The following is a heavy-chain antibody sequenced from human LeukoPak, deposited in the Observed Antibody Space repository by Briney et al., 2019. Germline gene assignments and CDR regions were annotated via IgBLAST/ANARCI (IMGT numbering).Heavy chain of an antibody. CDR1: GFTFSSYE. D-gene: IGHD4-17*01. Sequence: PGGSLRLSCAASGFTFSSYEMNWVRQAPGKGLEWVSYISSSGSTIFYADSVKGRFTISRDNAKNSLYLQMNSLRAEDTAVYYCARGAPTVIPTPFDYWGQGTLFTVSS. J-gene: IGHJ4*02. V-gene: IGHV3-48*03. CDR2: ISSSGSTI. CDR3: ARGAPTVIPTPFDY.